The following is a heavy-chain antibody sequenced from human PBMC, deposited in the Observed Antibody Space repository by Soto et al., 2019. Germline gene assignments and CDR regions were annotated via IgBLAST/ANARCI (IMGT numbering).Heavy chain of an antibody. Sequence: SETLSLTCNVSGGSINSGGYYWGWIRQHPGKGLEWIGYIHYRGRTSYNPSLKSRVSISLDTSGHHFSMQLTSVTAADTAVYYCARWRDAFGFDSWGQGTLFTVSS. CDR1: GGSINSGGYY. J-gene: IGHJ4*02. V-gene: IGHV4-31*03. CDR2: IHYRGRT. D-gene: IGHD2-2*01. CDR3: ARWRDAFGFDS.